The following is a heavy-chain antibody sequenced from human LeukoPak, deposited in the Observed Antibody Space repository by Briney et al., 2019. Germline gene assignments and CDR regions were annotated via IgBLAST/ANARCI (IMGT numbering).Heavy chain of an antibody. CDR2: ISGSGGST. J-gene: IGHJ4*02. CDR3: AKSKVATITGGDY. D-gene: IGHD5-12*01. V-gene: IGHV3-23*01. Sequence: GGSLRLSCAASGLTFSSYAMTWVREAPGKGLEWVSSISGSGGSTYYADSVKGRFTFSRDNSKNTLYLQMNGLRAEDTAVYYCAKSKVATITGGDYWGQGTLVTVSS. CDR1: GLTFSSYA.